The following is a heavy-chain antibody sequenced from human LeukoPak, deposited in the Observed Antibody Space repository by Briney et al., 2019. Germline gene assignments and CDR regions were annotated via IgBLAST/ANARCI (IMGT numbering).Heavy chain of an antibody. D-gene: IGHD6-19*01. CDR3: ASLSSSGWYFDY. V-gene: IGHV3-21*01. Sequence: GGSLRLSCAASGFTFSSYSMNWVRQAPGKGLEWVSSISSSSSYIYYADSVKGRFTISRDNAKNSLYLQMNSLRAEDTAVYYCASLSSSGWYFDYWGQGALVIVS. J-gene: IGHJ4*02. CDR1: GFTFSSYS. CDR2: ISSSSSYI.